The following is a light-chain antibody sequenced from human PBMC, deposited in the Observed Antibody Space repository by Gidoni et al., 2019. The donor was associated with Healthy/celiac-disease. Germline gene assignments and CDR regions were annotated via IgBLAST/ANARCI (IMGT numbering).Light chain of an antibody. J-gene: IGKJ4*02. Sequence: LVLLPSPGTLSLSPGERATLSCRASQSVSSSYLAWYQQKPGQAHRLLIYGASSRATGIPDRFSGSGSGTDFTLTISRLEPEDFAVYYCQQYGSSPPLTFGEGTKVEIK. CDR2: GAS. V-gene: IGKV3-20*01. CDR3: QQYGSSPPLT. CDR1: QSVSSSY.